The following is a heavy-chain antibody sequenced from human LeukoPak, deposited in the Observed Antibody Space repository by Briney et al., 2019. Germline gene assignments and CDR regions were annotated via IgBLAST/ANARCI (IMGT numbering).Heavy chain of an antibody. J-gene: IGHJ4*02. CDR2: ISSSSSSYI. CDR1: GFTFSSYS. V-gene: IGHV3-21*01. D-gene: IGHD3/OR15-3a*01. Sequence: GGSLRLSCAASGFTFSSYSMNWVRQAPGKGLEWVSSISSSSSSYIYYADSVKGRFTISRDNAKNSLYLQMNSLRAEDTAVYYCARETPLVLWADWNYFDYWGQGTLVTVSS. CDR3: ARETPLVLWADWNYFDY.